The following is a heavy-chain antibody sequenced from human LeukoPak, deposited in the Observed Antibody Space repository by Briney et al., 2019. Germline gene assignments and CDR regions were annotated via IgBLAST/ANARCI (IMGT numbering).Heavy chain of an antibody. CDR3: VKVADYYDSSGHYPLDD. CDR2: IWYDGSNK. D-gene: IGHD3-22*01. V-gene: IGHV3-33*06. Sequence: PGRSLRLSCAASGFTFSSYGMYWVRQAPGKGLEWVAVIWYDGSNKYYADSVKGRFTISRDNSKNTLYLQMNSLSAEDTAVYYCVKVADYYDSSGHYPLDDWGQGTLVTVSS. CDR1: GFTFSSYG. J-gene: IGHJ4*02.